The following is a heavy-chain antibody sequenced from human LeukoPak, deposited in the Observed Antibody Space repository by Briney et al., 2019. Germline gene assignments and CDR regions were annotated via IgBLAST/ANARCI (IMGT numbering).Heavy chain of an antibody. J-gene: IGHJ4*02. CDR2: ISSSSTYI. V-gene: IGHV3-21*01. CDR3: ARDPPRSGKLRGFGY. CDR1: GFTFSSYS. Sequence: GGSLRLSCAASGFTFSSYSMIWVRQAPGKGLEWVSSISSSSTYIYYADSLKGRFTISRDNAKKSLYLQVNSLRAEDTAVYYCARDPPRSGKLRGFGYWGQGTLVTVSS. D-gene: IGHD2-15*01.